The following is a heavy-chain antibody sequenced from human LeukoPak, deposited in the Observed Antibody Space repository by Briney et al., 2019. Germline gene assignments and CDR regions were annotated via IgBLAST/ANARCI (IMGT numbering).Heavy chain of an antibody. V-gene: IGHV4-59*01. CDR2: IYYSGST. CDR3: ARLEGLATAGTDAFDI. CDR1: GFTFDDYG. J-gene: IGHJ3*02. Sequence: NPGGSLRLSCAASGFTFDDYGMSWVRQAPGKGLEWIGYIYYSGSTNYNPSLKSRVTISVDTSKNQFSLKLSSVTAADTAVYYCARLEGLATAGTDAFDIWGQGTMVTVSS. D-gene: IGHD6-13*01.